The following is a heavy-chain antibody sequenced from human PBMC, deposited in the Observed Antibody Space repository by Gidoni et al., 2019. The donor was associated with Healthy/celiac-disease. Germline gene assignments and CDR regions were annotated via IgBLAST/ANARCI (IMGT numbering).Heavy chain of an antibody. J-gene: IGHJ3*02. CDR2: ISSSSSYT. Sequence: QVQLVESGGGLVKPVGSLRLSCSASGFTCSDYYMSWFRQAPGKGLEWVSYISSSSSYTNYADSVKGRFTISRDNAKNSLYLQMNSLRAEDTAVYDCARSMTTVTPGAFDIWGQGTMVTVSS. CDR1: GFTCSDYY. D-gene: IGHD4-17*01. CDR3: ARSMTTVTPGAFDI. V-gene: IGHV3-11*05.